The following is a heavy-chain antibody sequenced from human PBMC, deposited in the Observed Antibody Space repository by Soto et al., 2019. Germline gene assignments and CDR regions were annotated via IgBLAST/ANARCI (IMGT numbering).Heavy chain of an antibody. Sequence: EVQLVESGGVVVQPGGSLRLSCAASGFTFDDYTMHWVRQAPGKGLEWVSLISWDGGSTYYADSVKGRFTISRDNSKNSLYLQMSSLRAEDTAVYYCARGASYDPSGFYSGLDEYFQHWGQGTLVTVSS. CDR1: GFTFDDYT. CDR2: ISWDGGST. V-gene: IGHV3-43*01. D-gene: IGHD3-22*01. J-gene: IGHJ1*01. CDR3: ARGASYDPSGFYSGLDEYFQH.